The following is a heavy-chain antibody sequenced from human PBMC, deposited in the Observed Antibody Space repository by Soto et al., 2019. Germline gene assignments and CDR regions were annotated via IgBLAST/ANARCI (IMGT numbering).Heavy chain of an antibody. CDR2: ISAYNGNT. J-gene: IGHJ4*02. D-gene: IGHD3-3*01. V-gene: IGHV1-18*01. CDR1: GYTFTSYV. Sequence: GAAVKCSFKASGYTFTSYVISWVRQAPGQVLDCMGWISAYNGNTNYAQKLQGRVTMTTDTSTSTAYMELRSLRSDDTAVYYCARDDTLLRFLEWLPGTVRFDYWGQGNLVTAPQ. CDR3: ARDDTLLRFLEWLPGTVRFDY.